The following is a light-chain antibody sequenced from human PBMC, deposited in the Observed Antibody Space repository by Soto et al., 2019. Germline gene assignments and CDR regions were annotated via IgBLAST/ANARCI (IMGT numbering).Light chain of an antibody. J-gene: IGLJ3*02. CDR3: AAWDDSLDGLV. V-gene: IGLV1-44*01. Sequence: QSALTQPPSASGTPGQRVTISCSGSSSNIGSNTVNWYQQLPGTAPKLLIYGNNQRPSGVPDQFSGSKSGTSASLAISGLQSEDEADYYCAAWDDSLDGLVFGGGTKVTVL. CDR2: GNN. CDR1: SSNIGSNT.